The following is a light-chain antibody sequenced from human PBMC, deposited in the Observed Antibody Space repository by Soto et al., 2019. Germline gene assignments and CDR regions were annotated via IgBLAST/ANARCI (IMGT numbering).Light chain of an antibody. J-gene: IGLJ1*01. CDR2: EGS. V-gene: IGLV2-23*03. CDR3: CSYAGSSTFSYV. Sequence: QSVLTQPASVSGSPGQSITISCTGTSSDVGSYNLVSWYQQHPGKAPKLMSYEGSKRPSGVSNRFSGSKSGNTASLTISGLQAEDEADYYCCSYAGSSTFSYVFGTGTKLTVL. CDR1: SSDVGSYNL.